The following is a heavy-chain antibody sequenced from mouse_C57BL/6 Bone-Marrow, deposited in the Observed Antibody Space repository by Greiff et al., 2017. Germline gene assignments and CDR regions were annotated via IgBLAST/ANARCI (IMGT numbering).Heavy chain of an antibody. CDR3: ARHVRVSPYAMDY. V-gene: IGHV5-12*01. Sequence: DVHLVESGGGLVQPGGSLKLSCAASGFTFSDYYMYWVRQTPEKRLEWVAYISNGGGSTYYPDTVKGRFTISRDNAKNTLYLQMSRLKSEDTAMYYCARHVRVSPYAMDYWGQGTSVTVSS. J-gene: IGHJ4*01. CDR2: ISNGGGST. D-gene: IGHD3-2*02. CDR1: GFTFSDYY.